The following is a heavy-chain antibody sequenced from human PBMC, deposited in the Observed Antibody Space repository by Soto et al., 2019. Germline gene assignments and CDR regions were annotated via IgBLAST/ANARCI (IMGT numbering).Heavy chain of an antibody. V-gene: IGHV3-23*01. Sequence: GGSLRLSCAASGFTFSSYAMSWVRQAPGKGLEWVSAISGSGGSTYYADSVKGRFTISRDNSKNTLYLQMNSLRAEDTAVYYCAKAVGSTGEDIVVVVAATWFDPWGQGTLVTVSS. CDR3: AKAVGSTGEDIVVVVAATWFDP. CDR2: ISGSGGST. J-gene: IGHJ5*02. D-gene: IGHD2-15*01. CDR1: GFTFSSYA.